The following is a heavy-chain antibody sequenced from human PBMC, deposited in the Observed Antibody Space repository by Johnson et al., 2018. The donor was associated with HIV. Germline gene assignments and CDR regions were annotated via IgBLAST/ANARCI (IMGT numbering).Heavy chain of an antibody. D-gene: IGHD1-26*01. CDR1: DFTFSSYG. CDR2: IRYDGSYK. CDR3: ARESANSGRYSGAFDV. V-gene: IGHV3-30*02. Sequence: VQLVESGGGVVQPGGSLRLSCAASDFTFSSYGMHWVRQAPGKGLEWVAFIRYDGSYKYYANSVKGRFTISRDNSKNTLSLQMNSLRAEDTAVYYCARESANSGRYSGAFDVWGQGTMVIVSS. J-gene: IGHJ3*01.